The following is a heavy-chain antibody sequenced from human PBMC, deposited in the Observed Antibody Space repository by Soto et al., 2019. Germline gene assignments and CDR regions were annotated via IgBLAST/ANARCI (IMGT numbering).Heavy chain of an antibody. D-gene: IGHD2-15*01. CDR1: GDIVSSNGAC. CDR2: IYYRSKWFH. V-gene: IGHV6-1*01. CDR3: ARVHCSAGTCLDGLDF. J-gene: IGHJ6*02. Sequence: PSQTLSLTCVISGDIVSSNGACWNWIRQSPSRGLQWLGRIYYRSKWFHDYAASVESRMAINPDTSRNQFSLQLNYVTPEDTAVYYCARVHCSAGTCLDGLDFWGQGTTVTVSS.